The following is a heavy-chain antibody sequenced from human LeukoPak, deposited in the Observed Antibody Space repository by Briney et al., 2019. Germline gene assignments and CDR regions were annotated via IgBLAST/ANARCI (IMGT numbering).Heavy chain of an antibody. V-gene: IGHV4-59*01. J-gene: IGHJ4*02. CDR3: AKRRGPYFDY. CDR2: IYYSGST. D-gene: IGHD3/OR15-3a*01. Sequence: PSETLSLTCTVSGGSISSYYWSWIRQPPGKGLEWIGYIYYSGSTNYNPSLKSRVTISVDTSKNQFSPKLSSVTAADTAVHYCAKRRGPYFDYWGQGTLVTVSS. CDR1: GGSISSYY.